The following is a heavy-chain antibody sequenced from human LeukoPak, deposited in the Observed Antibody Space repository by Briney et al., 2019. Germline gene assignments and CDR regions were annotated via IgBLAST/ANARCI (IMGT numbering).Heavy chain of an antibody. Sequence: GGSLRLSCAASGFTFDDYGMSWVRQAPGKGLEWVSGINWNGGSTGYADSVKGRFTISRDNAKNSLYLQMNSLRAEDTALYHCASFGTTYAFDIWGQGTMVTVSS. D-gene: IGHD3/OR15-3a*01. CDR2: INWNGGST. V-gene: IGHV3-20*01. J-gene: IGHJ3*02. CDR3: ASFGTTYAFDI. CDR1: GFTFDDYG.